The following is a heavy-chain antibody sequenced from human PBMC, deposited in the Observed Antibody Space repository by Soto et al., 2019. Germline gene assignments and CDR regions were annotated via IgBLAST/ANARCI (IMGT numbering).Heavy chain of an antibody. CDR3: ARAFFYQGSDSRGYSFDAFDF. CDR2: ISAHTGSS. Sequence: QVPLVQSGAEVKKPGASVKVSCKASGYTFTSSGMSWVRQAPGQGLEWMGWISAHTGSSEYAQRFQGIVTMTTDRSTSTAYMELSSLRSDDTAVYDCARAFFYQGSDSRGYSFDAFDFWGPGTLVTVSS. J-gene: IGHJ3*01. D-gene: IGHD3-22*01. V-gene: IGHV1-18*01. CDR1: GYTFTSSG.